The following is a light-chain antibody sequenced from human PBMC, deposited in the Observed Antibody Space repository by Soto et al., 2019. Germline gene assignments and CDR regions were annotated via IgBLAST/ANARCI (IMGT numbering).Light chain of an antibody. CDR2: LAS. V-gene: IGKV1-9*01. J-gene: IGKJ4*01. CDR1: QGIRSY. Sequence: DIQLTQCPASLSASVGDRVTITCRASQGIRSYLAWYQQKPGKAPKLLIFLASTLQSGVPTRFSGSGSGTDFSLTINSLQPEDVATYYCQYLNSFPLSFGGGTKVDIK. CDR3: QYLNSFPLS.